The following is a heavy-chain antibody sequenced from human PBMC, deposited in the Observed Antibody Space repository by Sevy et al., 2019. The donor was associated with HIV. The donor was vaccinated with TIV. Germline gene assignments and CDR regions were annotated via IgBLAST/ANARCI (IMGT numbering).Heavy chain of an antibody. V-gene: IGHV3-21*01. J-gene: IGHJ4*02. CDR1: GFIFSNYN. CDR2: ISSSSSYI. CDR3: AGENYYDSEGYRFDY. Sequence: WGSLRLSCAASGFIFSNYNMNWVRQAPGKGLEWVSSISSSSSYIYYADSVKGRFTISRDNAKNSLYLQMNSLRAEDTAVYYCAGENYYDSEGYRFDYWGQGTLVTVSS. D-gene: IGHD3-22*01.